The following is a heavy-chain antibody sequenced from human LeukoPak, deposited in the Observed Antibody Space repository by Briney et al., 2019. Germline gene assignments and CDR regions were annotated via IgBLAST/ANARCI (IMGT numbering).Heavy chain of an antibody. CDR1: GGSISSGSYY. Sequence: SQTLSLTCTVSGGSISSGSYYWSWIRQPAGKGLEWIGRIYTSGSTNYNPSLKSRVTISVDTSKNQFSLKLSSVTAADTAVYYCARELIGSGYDFFLSKYYFDYWGQGTLVTVSS. D-gene: IGHD5-12*01. V-gene: IGHV4-61*02. CDR2: IYTSGST. J-gene: IGHJ4*02. CDR3: ARELIGSGYDFFLSKYYFDY.